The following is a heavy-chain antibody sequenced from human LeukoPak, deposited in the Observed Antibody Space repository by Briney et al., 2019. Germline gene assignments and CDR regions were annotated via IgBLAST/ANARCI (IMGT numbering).Heavy chain of an antibody. V-gene: IGHV4-59*12. CDR3: ARVKASTSWTFDQ. D-gene: IGHD2-2*01. Sequence: PSETLSLTCTVSGGSISSYYWSWIRQPPGKGLEWIGYIYYSGSTNYNPSLKSRVTISADTSKNQFSLTLKSVTATDTAVYYCARVKASTSWTFDQWGQGALVTVSS. CDR1: GGSISSYY. J-gene: IGHJ4*02. CDR2: IYYSGST.